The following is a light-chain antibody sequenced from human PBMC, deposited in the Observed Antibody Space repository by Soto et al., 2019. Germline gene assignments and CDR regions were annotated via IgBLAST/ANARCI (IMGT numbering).Light chain of an antibody. CDR1: SSDVGRYNY. Sequence: QSALTQPASVSGSPGQSITISCTGTSSDVGRYNYVSWYQQYPGKAPKLIIFEVSIRPSGVSNRFSGSKSGTTASLTISGLQTDDEADYYCASYTSGTSVVFGGGTKLTVL. J-gene: IGLJ2*01. CDR3: ASYTSGTSVV. V-gene: IGLV2-14*01. CDR2: EVS.